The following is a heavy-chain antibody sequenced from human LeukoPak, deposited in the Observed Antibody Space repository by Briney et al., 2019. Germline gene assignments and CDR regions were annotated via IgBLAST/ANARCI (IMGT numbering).Heavy chain of an antibody. CDR1: GFTFNTYW. CDR3: AKGSGGSGSFYNHFDC. J-gene: IGHJ4*02. Sequence: GGSLRLSCVVSGFTFNTYWMHWVRQAPGKGLVWVSRINSDGSSTSYADSVKGRFTISRDNSKNTLSLQMNSLRTEDTAVFYCAKGSGGSGSFYNHFDCWGQGTLVTVSS. D-gene: IGHD3-10*01. CDR2: INSDGSST. V-gene: IGHV3-74*01.